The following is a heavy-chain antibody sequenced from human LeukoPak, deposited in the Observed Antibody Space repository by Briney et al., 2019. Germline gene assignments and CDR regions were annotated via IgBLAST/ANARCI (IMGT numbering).Heavy chain of an antibody. Sequence: GGSLRLSCAASGFTFSGYAMNWVRQAPGKGLEWVSYISSSSTIYYADSVKGRFTISRDNAKNSLYLQMHSLRAEDTAVYYCARAEYSSSYYFDYWGQGALVTVSS. V-gene: IGHV3-48*01. CDR1: GFTFSGYA. CDR3: ARAEYSSSYYFDY. CDR2: ISSSSTI. D-gene: IGHD6-6*01. J-gene: IGHJ4*02.